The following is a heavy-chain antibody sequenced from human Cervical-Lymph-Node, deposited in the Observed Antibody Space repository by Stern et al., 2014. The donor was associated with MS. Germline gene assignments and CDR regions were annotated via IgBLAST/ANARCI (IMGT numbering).Heavy chain of an antibody. CDR1: GFTVSRDY. Sequence: EVQLVESGGGVIQPGGSLSLSCTASGFTVSRDYMTWVRQAPGKGLEWVSLITNVGSTVYTDSVKGRFTISRDDSKNTVYLHMTSLRAEDTAMYYCARDTSSPERSDWWGQGTLVTVSS. CDR3: ARDTSSPERSDW. CDR2: ITNVGST. D-gene: IGHD1-1*01. J-gene: IGHJ4*02. V-gene: IGHV3-53*01.